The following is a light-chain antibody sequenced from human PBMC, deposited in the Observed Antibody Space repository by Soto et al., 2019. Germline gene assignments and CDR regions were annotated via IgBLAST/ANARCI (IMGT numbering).Light chain of an antibody. CDR1: QTVNTW. V-gene: IGKV1-5*01. Sequence: DIRMTQSPSTLSASVGDRVTITCRASQTVNTWLAWYQQKPGKAPKVLIFDASSLKTGVPSRFSGSGSGTEFTLTISNLQPDDFATYYYQQYDSYSPGPFGQGTKVEIK. J-gene: IGKJ1*01. CDR3: QQYDSYSPGP. CDR2: DAS.